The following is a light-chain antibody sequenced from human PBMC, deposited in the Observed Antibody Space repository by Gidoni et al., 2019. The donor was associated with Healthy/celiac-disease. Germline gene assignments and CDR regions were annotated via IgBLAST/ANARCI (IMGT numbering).Light chain of an antibody. Sequence: DIVMTQSPDSLAVSLGERATINCKSSQSVLYSSNNKNYLAWYQQKSGQPPKLLIYWASTRESGVPDRFSGSGSGTDFTLTSSLQAEDVAVYYCQQYYSTPPSFGQGTKLEIK. V-gene: IGKV4-1*01. CDR1: QSVLYSSNNKNY. CDR2: WAS. J-gene: IGKJ2*03. CDR3: QQYYSTPPS.